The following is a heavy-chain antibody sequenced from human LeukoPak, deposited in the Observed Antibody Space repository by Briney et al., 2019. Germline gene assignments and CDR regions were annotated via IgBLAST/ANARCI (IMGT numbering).Heavy chain of an antibody. J-gene: IGHJ5*02. Sequence: ASVKVSCKASGYTFTSYYMYWVRQAPGQGLEWMGIINPSGGSTSYAQKFQGRVTMTRDTSTSTVYMELSSLRSEDTAVYYCARAVYSSSSYGWFDPWGQGTLVTVSS. CDR2: INPSGGST. CDR1: GYTFTSYY. V-gene: IGHV1-46*01. CDR3: ARAVYSSSSYGWFDP. D-gene: IGHD6-6*01.